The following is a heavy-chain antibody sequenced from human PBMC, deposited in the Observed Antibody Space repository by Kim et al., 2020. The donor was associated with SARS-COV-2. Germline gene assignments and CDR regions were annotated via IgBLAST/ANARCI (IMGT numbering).Heavy chain of an antibody. D-gene: IGHD3-10*01. Sequence: GSTYYADSVKGRFTISRDNSKNTLYLQMNSLRAEDTAVYYCAKDPKPGVYWGQGTLVTVSS. CDR2: GST. V-gene: IGHV3-23*01. J-gene: IGHJ4*02. CDR3: AKDPKPGVY.